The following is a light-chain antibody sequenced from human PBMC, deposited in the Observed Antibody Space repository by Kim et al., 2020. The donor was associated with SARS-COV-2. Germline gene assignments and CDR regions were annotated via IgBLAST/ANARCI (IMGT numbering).Light chain of an antibody. CDR1: QRISNY. Sequence: DTQLTQSPSSLSASVGDRVTLTCRASQRISNYLNWYQQKPGKAPNLLIYAASSLRSGVPSRFSGSGSGTDFTLTINSLQPEDFATYYCQQSYNPPWTFGQGTKVEI. CDR2: AAS. CDR3: QQSYNPPWT. J-gene: IGKJ1*01. V-gene: IGKV1-39*01.